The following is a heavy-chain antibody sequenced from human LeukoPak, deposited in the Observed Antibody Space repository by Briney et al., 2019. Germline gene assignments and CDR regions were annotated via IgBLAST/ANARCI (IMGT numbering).Heavy chain of an antibody. D-gene: IGHD1-26*01. V-gene: IGHV1-46*01. Sequence: ASVKVSCKAPEYTFTSYYMHWVRQAPGQGLEWMGIINPSGGSTSYAQKFQGRVTMTRDTSTSTVYMELSSLRSEDTAVYYCAARIVGALSYAFDIWGQGTMVTVSS. CDR2: INPSGGST. CDR1: EYTFTSYY. J-gene: IGHJ3*02. CDR3: AARIVGALSYAFDI.